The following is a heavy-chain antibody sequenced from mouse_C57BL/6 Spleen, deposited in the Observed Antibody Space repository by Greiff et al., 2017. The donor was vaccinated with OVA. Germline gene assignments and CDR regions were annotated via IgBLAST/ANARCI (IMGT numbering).Heavy chain of an antibody. CDR2: IYPRSGNT. CDR1: GYTFTSYG. J-gene: IGHJ4*01. CDR3: ARVGVWYYYGSSYAMDY. D-gene: IGHD1-1*01. V-gene: IGHV1-81*01. Sequence: QVQLKESGAELARPGASVKLSCKASGYTFTSYGISWVKQRTGQGLEWIGEIYPRSGNTYYNEKFKGKATLTADKSSSTAYMELRSLTSEDSAVYFCARVGVWYYYGSSYAMDYWGQGTSVTVSS.